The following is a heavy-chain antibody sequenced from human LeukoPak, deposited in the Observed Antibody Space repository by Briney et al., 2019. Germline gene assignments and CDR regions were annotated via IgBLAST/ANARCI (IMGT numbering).Heavy chain of an antibody. J-gene: IGHJ4*02. CDR1: GFTFSSYA. CDR3: ARGDY. CDR2: ITGSGGST. V-gene: IGHV3-23*01. Sequence: GGSLRLSCAASGFTFSSYAMTWVRQGPGKGLEWVSSITGSGGSTYYADSVKGRFTISRDNTKNMLYLQMNSLRVEDTAVYYCARGDYWGQGTLVTVSS.